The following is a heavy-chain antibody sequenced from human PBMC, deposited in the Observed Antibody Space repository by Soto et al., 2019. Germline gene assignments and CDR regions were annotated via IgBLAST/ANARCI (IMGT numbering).Heavy chain of an antibody. CDR3: ARGDIVAIFGMDV. J-gene: IGHJ6*02. CDR1: GYTFTSYY. Sequence: ASVKVSCKASGYTFTSYYMHWVRQAPGQGLEWMGIINPSGGSTTYAQKFQGRVTMTRDTSTSTVYMGLSSLRSEDTAVYYCARGDIVAIFGMDVWGQGTTVTVSS. D-gene: IGHD5-12*01. CDR2: INPSGGST. V-gene: IGHV1-46*01.